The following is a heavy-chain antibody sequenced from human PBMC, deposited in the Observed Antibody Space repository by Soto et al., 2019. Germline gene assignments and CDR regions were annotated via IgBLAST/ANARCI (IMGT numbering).Heavy chain of an antibody. J-gene: IGHJ4*02. V-gene: IGHV3-23*01. CDR2: ISGSGGTT. Sequence: GGSLRVSWAASGFTFSNYAIAWVRQAPGKGLEWVSGISGSGGTTYYADSVKGRFTISRDNSKDTLHLQMNSLRAEDTAVYYCAKTPRQWLVYFDYWGQGALVTVSS. CDR1: GFTFSNYA. D-gene: IGHD6-19*01. CDR3: AKTPRQWLVYFDY.